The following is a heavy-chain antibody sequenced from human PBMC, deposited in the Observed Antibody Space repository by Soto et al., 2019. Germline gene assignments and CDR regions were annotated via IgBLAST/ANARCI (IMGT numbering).Heavy chain of an antibody. CDR3: ARDIAAASTYYYSGMDV. CDR2: ISAYNGNT. CDR1: GYTFTSYG. D-gene: IGHD6-13*01. J-gene: IGHJ6*02. V-gene: IGHV1-18*01. Sequence: QVQLVQSGAEVKKPGASVKGSCKASGYTFTSYGISWVRQAPGQGLAWMGWISAYNGNTNYAQKLQGRVTMTTATSTSTAYMELRSLRSDDTAVYDCARDIAAASTYYYSGMDVWGQGTTVTVSS.